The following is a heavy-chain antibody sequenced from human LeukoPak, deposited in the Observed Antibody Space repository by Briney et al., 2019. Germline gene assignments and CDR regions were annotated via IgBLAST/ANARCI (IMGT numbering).Heavy chain of an antibody. V-gene: IGHV4-61*01. CDR1: GGSVSSGSYY. J-gene: IGHJ3*02. CDR3: ARDGPSDAFDI. Sequence: PSETLSLTCTVSGGSVSSGSYYWSWLRQPPGKGLEWIGYIYYSGSTNYNPSLKSRVTISVDTSKNQFSLKLSSVTAADTAVYYCARDGPSDAFDIWGQGTMVTVSS. CDR2: IYYSGST.